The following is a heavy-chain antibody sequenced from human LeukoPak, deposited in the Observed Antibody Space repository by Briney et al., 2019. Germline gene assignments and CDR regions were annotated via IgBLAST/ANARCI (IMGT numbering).Heavy chain of an antibody. J-gene: IGHJ4*02. Sequence: SETLSLTCTASGGSISSSSYYWGWIRQPPGKGLEWIGSIYYSGTTYYHPSLKSRVTISVDTSKNQFSLNLSSVTAADTAVYYCARHPMVRGPYDHWGQGTLVTVSS. D-gene: IGHD3-10*01. V-gene: IGHV4-39*01. CDR3: ARHPMVRGPYDH. CDR1: GGSISSSSYY. CDR2: IYYSGTT.